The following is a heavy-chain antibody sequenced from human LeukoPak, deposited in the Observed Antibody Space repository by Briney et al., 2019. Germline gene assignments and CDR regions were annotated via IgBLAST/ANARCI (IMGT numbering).Heavy chain of an antibody. V-gene: IGHV4-34*01. J-gene: IGHJ5*02. CDR1: GGSFSGYY. CDR3: ARRGYYGSGAPFDP. CDR2: INHSGST. Sequence: PSETLSLTCAVYGGSFSGYYWSWIRQPPGKGLEWIGEINHSGSTNYNPSLKSRVTISVDTSKNQFSLKLSSVTAADTAVYYCARRGYYGSGAPFDPWGQGTLVTVSS. D-gene: IGHD3-10*01.